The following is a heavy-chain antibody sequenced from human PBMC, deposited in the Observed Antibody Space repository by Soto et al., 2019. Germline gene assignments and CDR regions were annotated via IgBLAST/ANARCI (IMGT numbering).Heavy chain of an antibody. Sequence: QVQLVQSGAEVKKPGSSVKLSCKASGSTCTSYGISWVRQAPGQGHEWMGWISAYNVNTKYAQKLQGRVTMTADTSTSTAYMELRGLSSEDTAVYYCARDLRPVDYWGQGTLVTVSS. CDR1: GSTCTSYG. CDR3: ARDLRPVDY. J-gene: IGHJ4*02. V-gene: IGHV1-18*01. CDR2: ISAYNVNT.